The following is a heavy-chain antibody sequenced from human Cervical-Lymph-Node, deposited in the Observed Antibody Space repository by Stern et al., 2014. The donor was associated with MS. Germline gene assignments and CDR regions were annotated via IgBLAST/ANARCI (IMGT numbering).Heavy chain of an antibody. Sequence: DVQLVESGGGLIQPGGSLRLSCAASGFTVSSNYMSWVRQAPGKGLEWVSFIYSGGSTYYADSVKGRFTISRDNSKNTLYLQMNSLRAEDTAVYYCARDSSGYNYFDYWGQGTLVTVSS. D-gene: IGHD3-22*01. CDR1: GFTVSSNY. V-gene: IGHV3-53*01. J-gene: IGHJ4*02. CDR3: ARDSSGYNYFDY. CDR2: IYSGGST.